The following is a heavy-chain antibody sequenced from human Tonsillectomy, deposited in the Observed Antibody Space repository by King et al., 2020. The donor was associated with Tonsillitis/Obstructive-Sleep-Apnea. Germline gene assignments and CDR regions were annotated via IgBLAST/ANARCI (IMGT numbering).Heavy chain of an antibody. CDR2: ISGSGGST. J-gene: IGHJ5*02. V-gene: IGHV3-23*04. D-gene: IGHD3-3*01. CDR1: GFTFSSYA. Sequence: VQLVVSGGGLVQPGGSLRLSCAASGFTFSSYAMSWVRQAPGKGLEWVSAISGSGGSTYYADSVKGRFTISRDNSKNTLYLQMNSLRAEDTAVYYCAKGSFWSGYYSGWFDPWGQGTLVTVSS. CDR3: AKGSFWSGYYSGWFDP.